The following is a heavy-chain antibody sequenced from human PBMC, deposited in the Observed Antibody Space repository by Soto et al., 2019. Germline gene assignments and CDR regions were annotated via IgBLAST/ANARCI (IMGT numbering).Heavy chain of an antibody. D-gene: IGHD1-26*01. V-gene: IGHV2-5*02. Sequence: QITLKESGPTLVKPTQTLTLTCTFSGFSLSTYGVGVGWIRQPPGKALEWLALIYWDDDKRYSSSLKSRLTITSDTSKNQVVLTMTHMDPVDTATYYCAHSQRLGGGSYVDEGMGVWGQGTTVTVSS. J-gene: IGHJ6*02. CDR3: AHSQRLGGGSYVDEGMGV. CDR1: GFSLSTYGVG. CDR2: IYWDDDK.